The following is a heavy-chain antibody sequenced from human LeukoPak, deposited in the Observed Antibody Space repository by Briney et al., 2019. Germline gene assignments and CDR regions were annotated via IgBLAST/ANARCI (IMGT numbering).Heavy chain of an antibody. J-gene: IGHJ4*02. Sequence: PSGTLSLTCAVYGESFSGYYWSWIRQPPGKGLEWIGEINHSGSTNYNPSLESRVTILADTSKNQFSLKVRFLTAADTAVYYCARRPRSSGSDDGPSGLDYWGQGSLVTVSS. D-gene: IGHD1-26*01. CDR1: GESFSGYY. V-gene: IGHV4-34*01. CDR2: INHSGST. CDR3: ARRPRSSGSDDGPSGLDY.